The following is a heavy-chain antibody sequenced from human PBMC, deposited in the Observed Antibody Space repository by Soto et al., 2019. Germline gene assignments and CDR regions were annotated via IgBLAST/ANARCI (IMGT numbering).Heavy chain of an antibody. Sequence: SGPTLVNPTQTLTLTCTFSGFSLTTNGVGVGWIRQPPGKALEWLALIYWDDDERYSPSLKSRLTITKDTSKNQVVLTMTNMEPVDTATYYCAHHLRDSSGYYYVIDYWGQGTLVTVSS. J-gene: IGHJ4*02. CDR1: GFSLTTNGVG. D-gene: IGHD3-22*01. CDR2: IYWDDDE. V-gene: IGHV2-5*02. CDR3: AHHLRDSSGYYYVIDY.